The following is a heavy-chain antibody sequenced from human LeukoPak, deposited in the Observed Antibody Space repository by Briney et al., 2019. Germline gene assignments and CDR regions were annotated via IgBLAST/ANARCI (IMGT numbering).Heavy chain of an antibody. CDR2: VYPRDSDT. Sequence: GESLKISCQASGYTFDRSWVGWVRQMPGKGFQWLGIVYPRDSDTRYSPSVQGHVTITADTSTDTAYLQWGSLRASDTANYFCVQQIAVAGRTTSEYWYYTDVWGKGTAVTVSS. CDR3: VQQIAVAGRTTSEYWYYTDV. J-gene: IGHJ6*04. CDR1: GYTFDRSW. D-gene: IGHD6-19*01. V-gene: IGHV5-51*01.